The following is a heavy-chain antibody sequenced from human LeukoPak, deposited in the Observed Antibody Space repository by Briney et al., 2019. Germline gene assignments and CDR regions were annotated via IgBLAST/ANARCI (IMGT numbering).Heavy chain of an antibody. CDR3: ARVRYYDILSGYSPPYYFDY. V-gene: IGHV4-59*01. CDR2: IYYSGST. Sequence: SETLSLTCTVSGGSISSYYWSWIRQPPGKGLEWIGYIYYSGSTNYNPSLKSRVTISVDTSKNQFSLKLSSVTAADTAVYYCARVRYYDILSGYSPPYYFDYWGQGTLVTVSS. J-gene: IGHJ4*02. D-gene: IGHD3-9*01. CDR1: GGSISSYY.